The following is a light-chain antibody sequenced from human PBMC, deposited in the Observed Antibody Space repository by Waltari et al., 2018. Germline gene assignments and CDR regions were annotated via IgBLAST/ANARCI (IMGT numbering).Light chain of an antibody. V-gene: IGLV7-46*01. CDR1: TGTVTSGHY. J-gene: IGLJ3*02. Sequence: QPVLPQAPSLPLSPGGTVTLTGASSTGTVTSGHYRYCYQQGPGQAPRTLIYDVSAQPPWVPDRFSGSLLADKAALTVSGAQAEDEADYYCLLYEGDAFWVFGGGTKLTV. CDR2: DVS. CDR3: LLYEGDAFWV.